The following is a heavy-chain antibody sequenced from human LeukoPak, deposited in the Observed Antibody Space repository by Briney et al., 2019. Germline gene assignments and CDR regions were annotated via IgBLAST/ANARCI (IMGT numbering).Heavy chain of an antibody. CDR1: GGSISSSSYY. CDR2: IYYSGST. J-gene: IGHJ6*02. CDR3: ARHLVTYSSGWYGPPYYYGMDV. V-gene: IGHV4-39*01. Sequence: NTSETLSLTCTVSGGSISSSSYYWGWIRQPPGKGLEWIGSIYYSGSTYYNPSLKSRVTISVDTSKNQFSLKLSSVTAADTAVYYCARHLVTYSSGWYGPPYYYGMDVWGQGTTVTVSS. D-gene: IGHD6-19*01.